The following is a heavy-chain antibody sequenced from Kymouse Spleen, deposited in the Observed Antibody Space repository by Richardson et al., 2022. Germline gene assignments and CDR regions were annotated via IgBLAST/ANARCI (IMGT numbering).Heavy chain of an antibody. J-gene: IGHJ5*02. CDR2: IYYSGST. D-gene: IGHD2-8*01. CDR1: GGSISSSSYY. CDR3: ARHPLIAGTKAWFDP. V-gene: IGHV4-39*01. Sequence: QLQLQESGPGLVKPSETLSLTCTVSGGSISSSSYYWGWIRQPPGKGLEWIGSIYYSGSTYYNPSLKSRVTISVDTSKNQFSLKLSSVTAADTAVYYCARHPLIAGTKAWFDPWGQGTLVTVSS.